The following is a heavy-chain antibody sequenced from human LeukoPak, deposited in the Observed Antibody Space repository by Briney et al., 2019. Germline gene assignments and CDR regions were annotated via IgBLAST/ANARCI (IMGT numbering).Heavy chain of an antibody. D-gene: IGHD6-19*01. CDR3: ARHPRRIAVARYYFDY. Sequence: GSLRLSCAASGFTFDDYGMSWVRQPPGKGLEWIGEINHSGSTNYNPSLKSRVTISVDTSKNQFSLKLSSVTAADTAVYYCARHPRRIAVARYYFDYWGQGTLVTVSS. V-gene: IGHV4-34*01. CDR2: INHSGST. CDR1: GFTFDDYG. J-gene: IGHJ4*02.